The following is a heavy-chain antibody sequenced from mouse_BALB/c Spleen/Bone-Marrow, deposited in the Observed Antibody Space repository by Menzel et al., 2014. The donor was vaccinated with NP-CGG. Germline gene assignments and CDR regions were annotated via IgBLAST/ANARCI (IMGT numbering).Heavy chain of an antibody. Sequence: VQLKESGGDLVKPGGSLKLSCAASGFTFSSYGMSWVRQTPDKRLEWVATISSGGSYTYYPDSVKGRFTISRDNAKNTPYLQMSSLKSEDTAMYYCARLGRDYFDYWGQGTTLTVSS. CDR3: ARLGRDYFDY. CDR1: GFTFSSYG. J-gene: IGHJ2*01. V-gene: IGHV5-6*01. D-gene: IGHD4-1*01. CDR2: ISSGGSYT.